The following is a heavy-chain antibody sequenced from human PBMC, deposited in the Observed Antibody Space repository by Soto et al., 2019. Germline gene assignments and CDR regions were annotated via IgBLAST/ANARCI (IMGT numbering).Heavy chain of an antibody. CDR1: GFTFSSYS. Sequence: RGSLRLSCAASGFTFSSYSMNWVRQAPGKGLEWVSSISSSSSYIYYADSVKGRFTISRDNAKNSLYLQMNSLRAEDTAVYYCARLGIAVAGTGYWGQGTLVTVSS. CDR3: ARLGIAVAGTGY. J-gene: IGHJ4*02. D-gene: IGHD6-19*01. CDR2: ISSSSSYI. V-gene: IGHV3-21*01.